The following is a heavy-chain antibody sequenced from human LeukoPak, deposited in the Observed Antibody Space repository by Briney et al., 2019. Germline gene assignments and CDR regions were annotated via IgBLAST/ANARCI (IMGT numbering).Heavy chain of an antibody. CDR2: IYYSGST. Sequence: SETLSLTCTVSGGSISNYYWSWIRQPPGKGLEWIGYIYYSGSTNYNPSLKSRVTISVDTSKNQFSPKLSSVTAEDTAVYYCAKMEYGVNSLLFDYWGQGTLVAVSS. CDR1: GGSISNYY. V-gene: IGHV4-59*01. J-gene: IGHJ4*02. CDR3: AKMEYGVNSLLFDY. D-gene: IGHD4-23*01.